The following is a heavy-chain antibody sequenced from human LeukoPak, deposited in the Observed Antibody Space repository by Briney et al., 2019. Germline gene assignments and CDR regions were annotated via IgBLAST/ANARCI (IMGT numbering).Heavy chain of an antibody. V-gene: IGHV4-34*01. CDR2: NNHSGST. CDR3: ARLRRYYYDSSGYYWDVYYYYYGMDV. CDR1: GGSFSGYY. J-gene: IGHJ6*02. D-gene: IGHD3-22*01. Sequence: PSETLSLTCAVYGGSFSGYYWSWIRQPPGKGLECIGENNHSGSTNYNPSLKSPVTISVDTSKNQFSLMLSSVTAADTAVYYCARLRRYYYDSSGYYWDVYYYYYGMDVWGQGTTVTVSS.